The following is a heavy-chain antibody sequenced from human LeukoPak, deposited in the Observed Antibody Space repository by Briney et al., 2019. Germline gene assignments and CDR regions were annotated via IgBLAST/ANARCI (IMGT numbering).Heavy chain of an antibody. CDR1: GGSISNYY. CDR3: ARTNPSFDY. J-gene: IGHJ4*02. Sequence: SETLSLTCTVSGGSISNYYYIWIRQPPGKGLEWIGYIFYSGSTNYNPSLKSRVTISVDTSKNQVSLKLRSVTAADTAVYYCARTNPSFDYWGQGTLVTVSS. CDR2: IFYSGST. V-gene: IGHV4-59*08.